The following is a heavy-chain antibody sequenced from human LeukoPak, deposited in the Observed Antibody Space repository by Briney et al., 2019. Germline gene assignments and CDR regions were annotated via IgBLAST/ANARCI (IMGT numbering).Heavy chain of an antibody. CDR1: GFTFSSYA. J-gene: IGHJ5*02. V-gene: IGHV3-30*04. Sequence: GRSLRLSCAASGFTFSSYAMHWVRQAPGKGLEWVAVISYDGSNKYYADSVKGRFTISRDNSKNTLYLQMNSLRAEDTAVYYCARRYSGYDWYGDYVWFDPWGQGTLVTVSS. D-gene: IGHD5-12*01. CDR2: ISYDGSNK. CDR3: ARRYSGYDWYGDYVWFDP.